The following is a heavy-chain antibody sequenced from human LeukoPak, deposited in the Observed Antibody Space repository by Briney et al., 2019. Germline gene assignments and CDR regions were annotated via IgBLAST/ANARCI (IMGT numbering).Heavy chain of an antibody. J-gene: IGHJ6*04. CDR1: GYTFTGYY. CDR3: ARGYSSGWYMDV. Sequence: ASVNVSCKASGYTFTGYYMHWVRHAPGQGLEWMGWINPNSGGTNYAQKFQGRVTMTRDTSISTAYMELSRLRSDDTAVYYCARGYSSGWYMDVWGKGTTVTVSS. CDR2: INPNSGGT. D-gene: IGHD6-19*01. V-gene: IGHV1-2*02.